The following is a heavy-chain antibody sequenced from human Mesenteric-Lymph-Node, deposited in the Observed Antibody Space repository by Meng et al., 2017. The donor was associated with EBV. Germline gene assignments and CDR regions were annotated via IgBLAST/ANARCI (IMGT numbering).Heavy chain of an antibody. J-gene: IGHJ4*02. CDR1: VCSITSSSYL. CDR3: ARVVATIYRHFDY. D-gene: IGHD5-12*01. Sequence: GSGPGLWDDCEALSVSLTVSVCSITSSSYLCRWSRQPPGKGLEWIGSIYYTWRTYYNPSLKSRVTISVDTSKNQFSLKLSSVTAADTAVYYCARVVATIYRHFDYWGQGTLVTRLL. V-gene: IGHV4-39*07. CDR2: IYYTWRT.